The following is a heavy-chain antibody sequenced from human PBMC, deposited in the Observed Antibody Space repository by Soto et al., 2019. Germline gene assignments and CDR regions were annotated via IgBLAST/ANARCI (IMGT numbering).Heavy chain of an antibody. Sequence: EVQLVESGGGLVQPGGSLTLSCAASGFTFSTYSMNWVRQAPGQGLEWISYISRSSSTIYYADSVKGRFPISRDEAKKSLYRQMGSLRAEDTAVYYCAKVPNSSSSRNWFDPWGQGTLVTVSS. CDR2: ISRSSSTI. V-gene: IGHV3-48*01. D-gene: IGHD6-6*01. J-gene: IGHJ5*02. CDR3: AKVPNSSSSRNWFDP. CDR1: GFTFSTYS.